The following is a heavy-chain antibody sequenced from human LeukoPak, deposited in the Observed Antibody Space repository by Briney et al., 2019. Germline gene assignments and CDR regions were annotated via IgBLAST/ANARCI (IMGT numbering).Heavy chain of an antibody. V-gene: IGHV1-46*01. Sequence: ASVRVSCKASGYTFTSYYMHWVRQAPGQGLEWMGIINPSGGSTSYAQKFQGRVTMTRDMSTSTVYMELSSLRSEDTAAYYCARDGYYYDSSGYLNWFDPWGQGTLVTVSS. CDR3: ARDGYYYDSSGYLNWFDP. D-gene: IGHD3-22*01. CDR1: GYTFTSYY. CDR2: INPSGGST. J-gene: IGHJ5*02.